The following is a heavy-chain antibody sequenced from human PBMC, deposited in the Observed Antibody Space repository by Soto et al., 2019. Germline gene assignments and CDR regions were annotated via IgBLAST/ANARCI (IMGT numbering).Heavy chain of an antibody. CDR2: INPNSGGT. D-gene: IGHD6-19*01. CDR1: GGTFTGYY. V-gene: IGHV1-2*04. CDR3: ARSGWYLNYFDY. Sequence: ASVTLSCTASGGTFTGYYMHWVRKAPGQGLEWMGWINPNSGGTNYARKFQGWVTMTRDTSISTAYMELSRLRSDDTAVYYCARSGWYLNYFDYWGQGTLVTVSS. J-gene: IGHJ4*02.